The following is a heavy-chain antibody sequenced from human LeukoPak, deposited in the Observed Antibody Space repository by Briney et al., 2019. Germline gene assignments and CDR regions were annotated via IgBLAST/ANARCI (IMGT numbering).Heavy chain of an antibody. CDR1: GGSFCGYY. J-gene: IGHJ4*02. CDR2: INHSGST. Sequence: SETLSLTSAVYGGSFCGYYWSWSSEPPGEGVWWTGEINHSGSTNNIPSLKSRVTISVDTSKNQFSLTLSSVTAADTAVYYCARVVGATLYYFDYWGQGTLVTVSS. D-gene: IGHD1-26*01. CDR3: ARVVGATLYYFDY. V-gene: IGHV4-34*01.